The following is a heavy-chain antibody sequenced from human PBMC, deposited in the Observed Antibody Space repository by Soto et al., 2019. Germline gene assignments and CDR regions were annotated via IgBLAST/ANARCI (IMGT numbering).Heavy chain of an antibody. Sequence: GGSLRLSCAASGFTFSSYAMHWVRQAPGKGLEWVAVISYDGSNKYYADSVKGRFTISRDNSKNTLYLQMNSLRAEDTAVYYCARGSIEYYDFWSGYYMSPPSDYWGQGPLLTVSS. J-gene: IGHJ4*02. CDR1: GFTFSSYA. CDR3: ARGSIEYYDFWSGYYMSPPSDY. CDR2: ISYDGSNK. D-gene: IGHD3-3*01. V-gene: IGHV3-30-3*01.